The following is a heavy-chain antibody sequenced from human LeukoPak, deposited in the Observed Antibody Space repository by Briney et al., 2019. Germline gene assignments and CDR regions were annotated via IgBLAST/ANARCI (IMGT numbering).Heavy chain of an antibody. J-gene: IGHJ3*02. D-gene: IGHD3-10*01. V-gene: IGHV3-7*01. CDR2: INQDGSEK. CDR1: GFSFTDYW. Sequence: GSLRLSCAASGFSFTDYWMAWVRQAPGKGLEWVANINQDGSEKYYVASVSGRFIISRDNARKSLSLLMDSLRAEDTAVYYCARGRGSFAIWGQGAMVTVSS. CDR3: ARGRGSFAI.